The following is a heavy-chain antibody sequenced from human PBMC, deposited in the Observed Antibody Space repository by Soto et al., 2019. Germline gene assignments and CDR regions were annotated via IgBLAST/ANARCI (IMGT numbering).Heavy chain of an antibody. CDR3: ARDPLWFGELSPDAFDI. D-gene: IGHD3-10*01. Sequence: QVQLVESGGGVVQPGRSLRLSCAASGFTFSSCGMHWVRQAPGKGLEWVAVIWYDGSNKYYADSVKGRFTISRDNSKNTLYLQMNSLRAEDTAVYYCARDPLWFGELSPDAFDIWGQGTMVTVSS. CDR1: GFTFSSCG. V-gene: IGHV3-33*01. CDR2: IWYDGSNK. J-gene: IGHJ3*02.